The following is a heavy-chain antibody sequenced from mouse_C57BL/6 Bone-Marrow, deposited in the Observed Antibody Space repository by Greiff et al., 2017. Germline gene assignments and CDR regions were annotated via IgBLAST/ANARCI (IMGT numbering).Heavy chain of an antibody. D-gene: IGHD3-2*02. CDR1: GYTFTSYW. CDR2: IDPSDSYT. Sequence: QVQLQQPGAELVKPGASVKLSCKASGYTFTSYWMQWVKQRPGQGLEWIGAIDPSDSYTNYNQKFKGKATLTVDTSSSTAYMQLSSLTSEDSAVYYCARQLRPYYYAMDYWGQGTSVTVSS. J-gene: IGHJ4*01. V-gene: IGHV1-50*01. CDR3: ARQLRPYYYAMDY.